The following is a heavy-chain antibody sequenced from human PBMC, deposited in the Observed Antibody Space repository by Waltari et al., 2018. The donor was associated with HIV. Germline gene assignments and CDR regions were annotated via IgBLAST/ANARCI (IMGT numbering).Heavy chain of an antibody. Sequence: MHWVRQAPGQGLEWMGIINPSGGSTSYAQKFQGRVTMTRDTSTSTVYMELSSLRSEDTAVYYCARAPRYYGSGSYYPDYWGQGTLVTVSS. CDR2: INPSGGST. D-gene: IGHD3-10*01. V-gene: IGHV1-46*01. J-gene: IGHJ4*02. CDR3: ARAPRYYGSGSYYPDY.